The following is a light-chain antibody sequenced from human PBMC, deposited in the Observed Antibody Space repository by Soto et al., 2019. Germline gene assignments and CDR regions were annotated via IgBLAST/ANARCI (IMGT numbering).Light chain of an antibody. Sequence: DIQMTQSPSTLSAYVGDIVTIHCWASQSISRWLAWYQQKPGKAHKLLSYKASSLESGVPSRFSGSGSGTEFTLTISSLQPADFAAYYCQQYNRYSPITFGQGTRLEIK. CDR2: KAS. CDR1: QSISRW. J-gene: IGKJ5*01. CDR3: QQYNRYSPIT. V-gene: IGKV1-5*03.